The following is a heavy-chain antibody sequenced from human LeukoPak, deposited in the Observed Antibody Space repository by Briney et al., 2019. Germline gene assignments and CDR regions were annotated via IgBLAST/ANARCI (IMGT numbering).Heavy chain of an antibody. J-gene: IGHJ4*02. D-gene: IGHD3-10*01. CDR1: GFTFSNYG. CDR3: AKDYYALLWFGEFNRKYYFDY. CDR2: ISGSGGER. Sequence: GGSLRLSCAASGFTFSNYGMSWVRQAPGKGLQWVSGISGSGGERYYTESVKGRFTISRDNSKNTLYLQMNSLRAEDTAVYYCAKDYYALLWFGEFNRKYYFDYWGQGTLVTVSS. V-gene: IGHV3-23*01.